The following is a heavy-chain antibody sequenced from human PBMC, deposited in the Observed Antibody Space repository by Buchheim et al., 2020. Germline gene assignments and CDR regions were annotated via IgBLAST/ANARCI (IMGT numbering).Heavy chain of an antibody. D-gene: IGHD2-2*02. Sequence: QVQLVESGGGVVQPGRFLRLSCAASGFTFSSYGMHWVRQAPGKGLEWVAVIWYDGSNKYYADSVKGRFTISRDNSKNTLYLQMNSLRAEDTAVYYCARVLTHLEDIVVVPAAIPYYYYGMDVWGQGTT. CDR2: IWYDGSNK. CDR1: GFTFSSYG. J-gene: IGHJ6*02. CDR3: ARVLTHLEDIVVVPAAIPYYYYGMDV. V-gene: IGHV3-33*01.